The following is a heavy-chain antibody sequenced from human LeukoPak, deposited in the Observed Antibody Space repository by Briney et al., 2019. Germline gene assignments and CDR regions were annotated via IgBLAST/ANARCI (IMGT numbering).Heavy chain of an antibody. CDR1: GFTSWSYW. CDR2: IDSDGTDK. V-gene: IGHV3-74*01. D-gene: IGHD3-16*01. CDR3: ARGMLSRAGYHWYYYMDV. Sequence: GGSLRLSCAASGFTSWSYWMHWVRHAPGKGPEGVSRIDSDGTDKHYADSVKRRFTISRDNAQNTLYLQMNSLRGEDTAVYYCARGMLSRAGYHWYYYMDVWGKGAMVTVSS. J-gene: IGHJ6*03.